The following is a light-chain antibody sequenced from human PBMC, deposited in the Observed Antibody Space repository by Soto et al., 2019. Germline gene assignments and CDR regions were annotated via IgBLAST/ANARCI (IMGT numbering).Light chain of an antibody. Sequence: QSVLTQPASVSGSPGQSITISCTGTSSDVGGYNYVSWYQQHPGKAPKLMIYEVSNRPSGVSNRFSGSKSGNTASLTISGLQAEDEADYYCSSYTSSRYLFGTGTKLTVL. J-gene: IGLJ1*01. CDR3: SSYTSSRYL. V-gene: IGLV2-14*01. CDR2: EVS. CDR1: SSDVGGYNY.